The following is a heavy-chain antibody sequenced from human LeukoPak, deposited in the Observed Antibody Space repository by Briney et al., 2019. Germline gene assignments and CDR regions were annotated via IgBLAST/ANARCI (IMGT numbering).Heavy chain of an antibody. CDR3: ARVPVLTAAAGTFDF. CDR1: GFTFSNYE. CDR2: ISSSGSSI. D-gene: IGHD6-13*01. Sequence: PGGSLRLSCAASGFTFSNYEMNWVRQAPGKGLEWVSYISSSGSSIHYADSVKGRFTISRDNAKNSLYLQMNSLRAEDTAVYYCARVPVLTAAAGTFDFWGQGTLVTVSS. J-gene: IGHJ4*02. V-gene: IGHV3-48*03.